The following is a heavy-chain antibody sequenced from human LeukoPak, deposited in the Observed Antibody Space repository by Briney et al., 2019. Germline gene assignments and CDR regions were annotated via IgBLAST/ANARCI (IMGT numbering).Heavy chain of an antibody. Sequence: PSETLSLTCTVSGGSISSYYWSWIRQPPGKGLEWIGYIYYSGSTNYNPSLKSRVTISVDTSKNQFSLKLSSVTAADTAVYYCARQSGSYLYYFDYWGQGTLVTVSS. V-gene: IGHV4-59*08. D-gene: IGHD1-26*01. CDR1: GGSISSYY. J-gene: IGHJ4*02. CDR3: ARQSGSYLYYFDY. CDR2: IYYSGST.